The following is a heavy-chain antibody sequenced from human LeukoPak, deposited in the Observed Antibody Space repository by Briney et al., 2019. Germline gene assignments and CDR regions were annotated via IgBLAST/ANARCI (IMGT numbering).Heavy chain of an antibody. J-gene: IGHJ3*02. V-gene: IGHV1-24*01. CDR1: GSTLTELS. D-gene: IGHD2-21*02. Sequence: AASVKVSCTVSGSTLTELSMHWVRQAPGKGLEWMGGFDPEDGETIYAQKFQGRVTMTEDTSTDTAYMELSSLRSEDTAVYYCATGRFVVTAPYHPLGAFDIWGQGTMVTVSS. CDR3: ATGRFVVTAPYHPLGAFDI. CDR2: FDPEDGET.